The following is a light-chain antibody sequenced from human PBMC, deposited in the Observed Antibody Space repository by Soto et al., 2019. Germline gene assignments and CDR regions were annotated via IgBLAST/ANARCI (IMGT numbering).Light chain of an antibody. CDR1: QGISTD. V-gene: IGKV1-27*01. CDR3: QKYNSAPWT. Sequence: DIQMTQSPSSLSASVGDRVTITCRASQGISTDLAWYQQKPGKVPQLLIYGASTLHSGVPSRFSGDGSGTDFTLTISSLQPEDVATYYWQKYNSAPWTFGQGTKVEIK. CDR2: GAS. J-gene: IGKJ1*01.